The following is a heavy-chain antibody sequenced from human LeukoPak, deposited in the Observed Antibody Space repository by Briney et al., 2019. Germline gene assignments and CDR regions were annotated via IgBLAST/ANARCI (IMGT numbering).Heavy chain of an antibody. J-gene: IGHJ5*02. CDR2: IYPGDSDT. CDR1: GYSFTSYW. V-gene: IGHV5-51*01. CDR3: ARTDYIAVAGTDNWFDP. Sequence: GESLKISCKGSGYSFTSYWIGWVRQMPGKGLEWMGIIYPGDSDTRYSPSFQGQVTISADKSIGTAYLQWSSLKASDTAMYYCARTDYIAVAGTDNWFDPWGQGTLVTVSS. D-gene: IGHD6-19*01.